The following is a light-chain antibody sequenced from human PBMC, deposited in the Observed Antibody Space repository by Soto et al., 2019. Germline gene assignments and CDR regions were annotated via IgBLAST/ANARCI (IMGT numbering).Light chain of an antibody. J-gene: IGKJ5*01. CDR3: QHYHSYPIT. CDR2: GAS. V-gene: IGKV1-16*02. CDR1: QGINNY. Sequence: DIQMTQSPSSLSASVGDRVTITCRASQGINNYLAWFQQKPGKAPKSLIYGASTLQNGVPSKFSGSGSGTDFTLSISNLQPEDSATYFCQHYHSYPITFGQGTRLEIK.